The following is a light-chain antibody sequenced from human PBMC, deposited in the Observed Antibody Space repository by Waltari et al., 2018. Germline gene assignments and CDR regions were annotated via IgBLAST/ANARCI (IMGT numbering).Light chain of an antibody. V-gene: IGKV3-11*01. CDR3: QQRSKWL. J-gene: IGKJ4*01. Sequence: EIVLTQSPATLSLSPGERATLSCRASQSVSHYIAWYQQKPGQPPRLLSYDGSNRATGIPARFSGSGSETDFTLTISSLEPEDFAVYYCQQRSKWLFGGGTKVEIK. CDR2: DGS. CDR1: QSVSHY.